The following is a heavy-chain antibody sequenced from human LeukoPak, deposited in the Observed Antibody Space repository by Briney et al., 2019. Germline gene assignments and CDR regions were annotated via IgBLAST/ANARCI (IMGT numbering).Heavy chain of an antibody. D-gene: IGHD2-2*02. CDR2: ISSSSSTI. CDR3: ATCSSTSCYTDMAMHFWDY. CDR1: GFTFSSYS. Sequence: GGSLRLSCAASGFTFSSYSMNWVRQAPGKGLEWVSYISSSSSTIYYADSVKGRFTISRDNAKNSLYLQMNSLRAEDTAVYYCATCSSTSCYTDMAMHFWDYWGQGTLVTVSS. V-gene: IGHV3-48*04. J-gene: IGHJ4*02.